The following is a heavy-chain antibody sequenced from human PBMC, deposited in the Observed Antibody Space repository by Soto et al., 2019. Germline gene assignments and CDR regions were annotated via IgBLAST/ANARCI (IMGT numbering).Heavy chain of an antibody. J-gene: IGHJ6*02. CDR2: ISSSSSYI. CDR3: ARDSETTGYYYGMDV. Sequence: GGSLRLSCAASGFTFSSYSMNWVRQAPGKGLEWVSSISSSSSYIYYADSVKGRFTISRDKAKNPLYLQMNSLRAEDTAVYYCARDSETTGYYYGMDVWGQGTTVTVSS. V-gene: IGHV3-21*01. D-gene: IGHD4-17*01. CDR1: GFTFSSYS.